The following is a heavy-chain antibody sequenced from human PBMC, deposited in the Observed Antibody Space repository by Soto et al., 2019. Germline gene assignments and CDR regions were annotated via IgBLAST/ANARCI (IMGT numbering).Heavy chain of an antibody. D-gene: IGHD2-15*01. CDR2: IWYDGSNK. CDR3: VFFFQAEDGIRDTVPVSAFLLNRSSDL. V-gene: IGHV3-33*01. Sequence: KGLNWVAVIWYDGSNKYYADSVKGLFTISRDNSKNTLYLQMNSLRAEDTAVYYCVFFFQAEDGIRDTVPVSAFLLNRSSDL. J-gene: IGHJ2*01.